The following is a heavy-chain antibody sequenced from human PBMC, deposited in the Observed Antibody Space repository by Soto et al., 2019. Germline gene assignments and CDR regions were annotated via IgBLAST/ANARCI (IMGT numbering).Heavy chain of an antibody. D-gene: IGHD2-21*01. Sequence: QVQLQESGPGLVKPSETLSLTCTVSGGSISSYYWSWIRQPPGKGLEWNGYIHDSGSTNYNPTLKSQVTISLGTSKNQFSLSLNSVLAAGAGVDDCGGEGLIPRAVDIWGQGTMVTVSS. J-gene: IGHJ3*02. V-gene: IGHV4-59*01. CDR3: GGEGLIPRAVDI. CDR2: IHDSGST. CDR1: GGSISSYY.